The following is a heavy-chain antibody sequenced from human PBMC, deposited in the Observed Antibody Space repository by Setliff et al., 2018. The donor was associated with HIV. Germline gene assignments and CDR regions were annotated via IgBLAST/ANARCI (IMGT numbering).Heavy chain of an antibody. V-gene: IGHV1-2*02. J-gene: IGHJ4*02. Sequence: ASVKVSCKASGYTFTGYYMYWVRQAPGQGLEWMGWINPNSGGTNYAQKFQGRVTMTRDTSITTAYMELSGLRSDDTAVYYCARVGSRTIWFLLDYWGQGTLVTVSS. D-gene: IGHD3-10*01. CDR2: INPNSGGT. CDR3: ARVGSRTIWFLLDY. CDR1: GYTFTGYY.